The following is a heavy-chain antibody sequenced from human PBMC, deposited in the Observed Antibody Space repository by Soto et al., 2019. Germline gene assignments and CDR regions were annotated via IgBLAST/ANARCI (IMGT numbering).Heavy chain of an antibody. CDR2: IYYSGST. CDR3: ARAPVWFGERYYYYYYGMDV. J-gene: IGHJ6*02. V-gene: IGHV4-30-4*01. Sequence: PSETLSLTCTVSGGSISSGDYYWSCIRQPPGKGLEWIGYIYYSGSTYYNPSLKSRVTISVDTSKNQFSLKLSSVTAADTAVYYCARAPVWFGERYYYYYYGMDVWGQGTTVTVS. CDR1: GGSISSGDYY. D-gene: IGHD3-10*01.